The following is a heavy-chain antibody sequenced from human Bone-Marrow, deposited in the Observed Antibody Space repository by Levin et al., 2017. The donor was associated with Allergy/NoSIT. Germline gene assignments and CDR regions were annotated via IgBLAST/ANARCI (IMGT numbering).Heavy chain of an antibody. J-gene: IGHJ4*02. CDR2: INSDGRIT. D-gene: IGHD4-17*01. V-gene: IGHV3-74*01. CDR1: GFTFSDYW. CDR3: ARDQDDYGEPYFDF. Sequence: CAASGFTFSDYWMHWVRQAPGKGLVWVARINSDGRITEYADSVKGRFTISRDNAKNMLYLQMSSLSADDTAVYFCARDQDDYGEPYFDFWGQGTLVTVSS.